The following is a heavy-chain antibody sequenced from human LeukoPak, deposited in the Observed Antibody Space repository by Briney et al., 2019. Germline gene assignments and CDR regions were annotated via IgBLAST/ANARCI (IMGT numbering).Heavy chain of an antibody. Sequence: PGGSLRLSCAASGFTFYNYDMHWVRQATGKGLEWVSTIGTAGDTYYPGSVKGRFTVSRENANNSLYLQMNSLRVEDTAVYYCTRSLSGSHHVFDYWGQGTLVTVSS. CDR1: GFTFYNYD. CDR2: IGTAGDT. J-gene: IGHJ4*02. D-gene: IGHD1-26*01. CDR3: TRSLSGSHHVFDY. V-gene: IGHV3-13*01.